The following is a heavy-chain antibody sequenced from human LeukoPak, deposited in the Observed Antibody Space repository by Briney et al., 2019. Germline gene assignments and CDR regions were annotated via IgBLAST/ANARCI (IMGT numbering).Heavy chain of an antibody. V-gene: IGHV3-74*01. CDR3: ARGPHPSYGSGTFYNGLFDY. D-gene: IGHD3-10*01. CDR1: GFTSSSYW. J-gene: IGHJ4*02. CDR2: INSDGSST. Sequence: PGGSLRLSCAASGFTSSSYWMHWVRQAPGKGLVWVSHINSDGSSTNYADSVKGRFTISRDNAKNTLYLQMNSLRAEDTAVYYCARGPHPSYGSGTFYNGLFDYWGQGTLVTVSS.